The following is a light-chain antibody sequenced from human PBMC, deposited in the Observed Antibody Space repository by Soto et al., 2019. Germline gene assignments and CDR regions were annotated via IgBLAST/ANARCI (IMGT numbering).Light chain of an antibody. CDR1: SSDVGGYNY. Sequence: QSALTQPASVSGSPGQSITISCTGTSSDVGGYNYVSWYQQHPGKAPKLMIYEVTNRPSGVSNRFSASKSGNTASLTFSGLQAEDEADYYCSSYTSSSTLVVFGGGTKLTVL. V-gene: IGLV2-14*01. CDR2: EVT. CDR3: SSYTSSSTLVV. J-gene: IGLJ2*01.